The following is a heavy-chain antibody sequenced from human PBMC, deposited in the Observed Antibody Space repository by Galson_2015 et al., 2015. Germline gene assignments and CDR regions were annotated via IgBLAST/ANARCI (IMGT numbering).Heavy chain of an antibody. D-gene: IGHD1-1*01. V-gene: IGHV6-1*01. CDR3: ARGEGNVQPKFDY. CDR1: GDSASSHSVV. Sequence: CAISGDSASSHSVVWHWIRQSPSRGLEWLGRTYYRSKWFNEYAPPVESRININADASKNQFSLRLNSVTPEDTAVYYCARGEGNVQPKFDYGSQGTRATVSS. CDR2: TYYRSKWFN. J-gene: IGHJ4*02.